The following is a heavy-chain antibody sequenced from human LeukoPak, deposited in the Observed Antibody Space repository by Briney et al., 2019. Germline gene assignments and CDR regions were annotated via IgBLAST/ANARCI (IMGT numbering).Heavy chain of an antibody. D-gene: IGHD3-10*01. Sequence: PGGSLRLSCAASGFTFSSYGMHWVRQAPGKGLERVAVIWYDGSNKYYADSVKGRFTISRDNSRNTVFLEMNSLRAEDTAVYFCARRSGSSPHYFDYWGQGTLVTVSS. CDR2: IWYDGSNK. J-gene: IGHJ4*02. CDR1: GFTFSSYG. CDR3: ARRSGSSPHYFDY. V-gene: IGHV3-33*01.